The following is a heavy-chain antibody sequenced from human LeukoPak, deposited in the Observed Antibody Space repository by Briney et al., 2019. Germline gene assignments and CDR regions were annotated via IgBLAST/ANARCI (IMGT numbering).Heavy chain of an antibody. Sequence: PGKSLRLSCAASGFTFSDYVIYWVRQAPGKGLEWVAVMSHDGSNEEYADSVKGRFTISGDNSKKTLYLQMNSLRPDDTAMYYCARDFDIMTGYSVLDYWGQGILVTVSS. V-gene: IGHV3-30*04. D-gene: IGHD3-9*01. CDR3: ARDFDIMTGYSVLDY. CDR2: MSHDGSNE. CDR1: GFTFSDYV. J-gene: IGHJ4*02.